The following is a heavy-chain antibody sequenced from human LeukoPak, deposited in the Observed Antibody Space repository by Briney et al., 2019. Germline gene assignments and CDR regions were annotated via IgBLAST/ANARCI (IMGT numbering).Heavy chain of an antibody. Sequence: GGSLRLSCVGSGLSFSDFCMTWIRQAPGRGLEWLSFISSSGVNNYYSDSVKGRFTISRNNAKKSLYLQMSSLTAEDTALYYCARGIAWVNFDIWVRGTMVTVSS. CDR2: ISSSGVNN. CDR3: ARGIAWVNFDI. J-gene: IGHJ3*02. V-gene: IGHV3-11*01. D-gene: IGHD6-13*01. CDR1: GLSFSDFC.